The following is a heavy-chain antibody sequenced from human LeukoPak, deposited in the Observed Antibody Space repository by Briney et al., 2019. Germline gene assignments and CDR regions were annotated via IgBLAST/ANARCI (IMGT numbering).Heavy chain of an antibody. CDR3: VRDPTRAECRSGSCYLDY. CDR2: ISGSGGST. Sequence: GGSLRLSCAASGFTFSSYAMSWVRQAPGKGLEWVSAISGSGGSTYYADSVKGRFTISRDNSKNTLYLQMNSLRAEDTAVYYCVRDPTRAECRSGSCYLDYWGQGALVSVSS. D-gene: IGHD2-15*01. V-gene: IGHV3-23*01. J-gene: IGHJ4*02. CDR1: GFTFSSYA.